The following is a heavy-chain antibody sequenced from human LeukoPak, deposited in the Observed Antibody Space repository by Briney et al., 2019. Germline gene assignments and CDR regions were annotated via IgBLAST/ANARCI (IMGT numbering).Heavy chain of an antibody. CDR3: ARAYGLGGSYGYYFDY. V-gene: IGHV4-59*12. D-gene: IGHD1-26*01. CDR1: GGSISSYY. CDR2: IYYSGST. J-gene: IGHJ4*02. Sequence: SETLSLTCTVSGGSISSYYWSWIRQPPGKGLEWIGYIYYSGSTNYNPSLKGRVTISVDTSKNQFSLKLSSVTAADTAVYYCARAYGLGGSYGYYFDYWGQGTLVTVSS.